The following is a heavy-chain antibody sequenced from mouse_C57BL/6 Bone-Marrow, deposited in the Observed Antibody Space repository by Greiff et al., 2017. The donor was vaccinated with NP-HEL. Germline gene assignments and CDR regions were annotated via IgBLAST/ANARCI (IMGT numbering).Heavy chain of an antibody. J-gene: IGHJ4*01. D-gene: IGHD1-1*01. Sequence: QVQLQQSGAELVKPGASVKISCKASGYAFSSYWMNWVKERPGKGLEWIGQIYPGDGDTKYNGKFKGKATLTADKSSSTAYMQVSSLTSEDSAVYFCARGDYVISRFWYAMYYWGQGTSVTVSS. CDR2: IYPGDGDT. V-gene: IGHV1-80*01. CDR3: ARGDYVISRFWYAMYY. CDR1: GYAFSSYW.